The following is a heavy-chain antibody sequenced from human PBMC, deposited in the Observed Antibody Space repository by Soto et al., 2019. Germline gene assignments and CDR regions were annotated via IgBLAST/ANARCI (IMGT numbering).Heavy chain of an antibody. V-gene: IGHV1-69*13. CDR3: ARDKGYSYGHYYYYGMDV. CDR2: IIPIFGTA. CDR1: GGTFSSYA. J-gene: IGHJ6*02. D-gene: IGHD5-18*01. Sequence: ASVKVSCKASGGTFSSYAISWVRQAPGQGLEWMGGIIPIFGTANYAQKFQGRVTITADESTSTAYMELSSLRSEDTAVYYCARDKGYSYGHYYYYGMDVWGQGTTVTVSS.